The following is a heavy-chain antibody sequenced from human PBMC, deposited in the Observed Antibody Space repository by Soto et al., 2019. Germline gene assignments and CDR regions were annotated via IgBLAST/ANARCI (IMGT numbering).Heavy chain of an antibody. CDR1: GYTFTSDD. J-gene: IGHJ4*02. CDR3: AREFGTYTD. Sequence: QVQLVQSGAEVKKPGASVKVSCKASGYTFTSDDINWVRQATVQGLEWMGWMNPNSGNTGYAQKFQGRHTMTRDTSISTAYMELSSLISEDSAVYYCAREFGTYTDWGQGTLVTVSS. V-gene: IGHV1-8*01. D-gene: IGHD3-16*01. CDR2: MNPNSGNT.